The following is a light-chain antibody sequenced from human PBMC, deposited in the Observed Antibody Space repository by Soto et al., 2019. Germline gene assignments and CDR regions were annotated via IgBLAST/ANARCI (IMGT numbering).Light chain of an antibody. V-gene: IGLV2-14*01. CDR1: SSDVGGYNY. Sequence: QSALTQPASVSGSPGQSITISCTGTSSDVGGYNYVSWYQHHPGKAPKLLIYEVNIRPSGVSNRFSGSKSGNTASLTISGLQAEDDTDYYCSSYTSRSTWVFGGGTKLTVL. CDR2: EVN. CDR3: SSYTSRSTWV. J-gene: IGLJ3*02.